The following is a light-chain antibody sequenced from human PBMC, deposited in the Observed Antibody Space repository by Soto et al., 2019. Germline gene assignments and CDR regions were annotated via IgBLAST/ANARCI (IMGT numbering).Light chain of an antibody. CDR3: CAYAGDTIPAV. CDR1: SSDVGSYEI. V-gene: IGLV2-23*01. CDR2: EDN. Sequence: QSVLTQPASVSGSPGQSITISCTGSSSDVGSYEIVSWYQQHPGKAPKLIIYEDNKRPSGVSDRFSGSKSGNTASLRVSGLQAEDEADYYCCAYAGDTIPAVFGRGTQLTVL. J-gene: IGLJ7*01.